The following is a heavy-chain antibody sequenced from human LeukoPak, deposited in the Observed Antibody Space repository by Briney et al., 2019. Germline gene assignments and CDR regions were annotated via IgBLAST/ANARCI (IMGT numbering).Heavy chain of an antibody. V-gene: IGHV3-23*01. Sequence: RGSLRLSCAASGFTFTSYAMSWVRQAPREGLEWVSAICVSVGKTSYTDSVKGRFTLSRDNSKNTLYLQMNSLTAEDTAVYYCAKDVDSSGYYLSFDYWGQGTLVTVSS. CDR3: AKDVDSSGYYLSFDY. CDR1: GFTFTSYA. D-gene: IGHD3-22*01. J-gene: IGHJ4*02. CDR2: ICVSVGKT.